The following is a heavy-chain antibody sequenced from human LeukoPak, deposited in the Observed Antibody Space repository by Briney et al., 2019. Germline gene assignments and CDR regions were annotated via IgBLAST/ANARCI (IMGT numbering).Heavy chain of an antibody. J-gene: IGHJ4*02. CDR3: ASQSDSSGYYPPSFDN. Sequence: GESLKISCRGSGYSFSSYWIGWVRQMPGKGLEWMGIIYPGDSDTRYSPSFQGQVTISADKSISTAYLQWSSLKASDTAMYYCASQSDSSGYYPPSFDNWGQGTLVTVSS. V-gene: IGHV5-51*01. CDR1: GYSFSSYW. CDR2: IYPGDSDT. D-gene: IGHD3-22*01.